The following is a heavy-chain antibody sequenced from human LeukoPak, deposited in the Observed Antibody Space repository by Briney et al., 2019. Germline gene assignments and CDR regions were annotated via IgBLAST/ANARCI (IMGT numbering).Heavy chain of an antibody. D-gene: IGHD3-3*01. V-gene: IGHV1-46*01. CDR1: GYTFTSYY. J-gene: IGHJ4*02. CDR3: AREDTIFGVVTWYYFDY. CDR2: INPSGGST. Sequence: APVKVSCKASGYTFTSYYMHWVRQAPGQGLEWMGIINPSGGSTSYAQKFQGRVTMTRDTSTSTVYMELSSLRSEDTAVYYCAREDTIFGVVTWYYFDYWGQGTLVTVSS.